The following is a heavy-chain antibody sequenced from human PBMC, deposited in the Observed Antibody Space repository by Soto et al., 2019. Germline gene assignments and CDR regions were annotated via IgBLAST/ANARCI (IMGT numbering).Heavy chain of an antibody. CDR3: ARFGLVLLVPRGDRDY. CDR2: ISTYDGDT. D-gene: IGHD2-21*02. Sequence: ASVKVSCKASGYTFDNFGISWVRQAPGQGLEWMGWISTYDGDTKYSQKFQGRVTMTTDTSTSTVYMELGSLRSDDTAVYYCARFGLVLLVPRGDRDYWGQGTLVTVSS. CDR1: GYTFDNFG. V-gene: IGHV1-18*01. J-gene: IGHJ4*02.